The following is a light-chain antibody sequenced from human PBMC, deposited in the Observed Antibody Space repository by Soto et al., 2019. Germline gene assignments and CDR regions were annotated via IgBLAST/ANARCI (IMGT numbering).Light chain of an antibody. CDR2: GNI. J-gene: IGLJ1*01. CDR3: QSYDSTLSARYV. V-gene: IGLV1-40*01. CDR1: SSNIGAGYD. Sequence: QSVLTQPPSVSGAPGQRVTISCTWSSSNIGAGYDVHWYQQRPGTAPKLRIFGNINRPSGVPDRFSGSKSGTSASLAITGLQDGDEGDYYCQSYDSTLSARYVFGTGTKLTVL.